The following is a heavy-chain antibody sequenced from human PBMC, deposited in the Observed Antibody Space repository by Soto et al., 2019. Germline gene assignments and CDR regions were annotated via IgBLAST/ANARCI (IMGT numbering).Heavy chain of an antibody. V-gene: IGHV1-18*01. J-gene: IGHJ6*03. CDR1: GYTFTSYG. CDR2: ISAYNGNT. D-gene: IGHD3-10*01. Sequence: QVQLVQSGAEVKKPGASVKVSCKASGYTFTSYGISWVRQAPGQGLEWMGWISAYNGNTNYAQKLQGRVTMTTDTSKSTAYMELRSLRSDDTAVYYCARDAPLFMVRGGAYYYYYMDVWGKGTTVTVSS. CDR3: ARDAPLFMVRGGAYYYYYMDV.